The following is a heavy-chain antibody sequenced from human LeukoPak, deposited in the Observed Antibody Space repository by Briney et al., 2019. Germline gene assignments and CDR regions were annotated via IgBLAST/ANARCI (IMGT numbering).Heavy chain of an antibody. CDR3: ARYNSAWKTDDY. Sequence: PGGSLRLSCAASGFTFNMYWMTWVRQAPGKVLEWVADIKQDGSDKYYAGSVKGRFTISRHNNKNSLYLQMNSLRAEDTAVYFCARYNSAWKTDDYWGQGTLVTVSS. D-gene: IGHD6-19*01. J-gene: IGHJ4*02. CDR2: IKQDGSDK. CDR1: GFTFNMYW. V-gene: IGHV3-7*03.